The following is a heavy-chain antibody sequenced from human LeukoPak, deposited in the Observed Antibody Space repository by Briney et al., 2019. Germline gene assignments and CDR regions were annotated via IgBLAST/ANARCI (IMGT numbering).Heavy chain of an antibody. V-gene: IGHV4-39*01. CDR1: GGSISSSSYY. CDR3: ARPVSDFWSGYYDGDDY. D-gene: IGHD3-3*01. CDR2: IYYSGST. J-gene: IGHJ4*02. Sequence: SETLSLTCTVSGGSISSSSYYWGWIRQPPGKGLEWIVSIYYSGSTYYNPSLKSRVTISVDTSKNQFSLELSSVTAADTAVYACARPVSDFWSGYYDGDDYWGQGTLVTVSS.